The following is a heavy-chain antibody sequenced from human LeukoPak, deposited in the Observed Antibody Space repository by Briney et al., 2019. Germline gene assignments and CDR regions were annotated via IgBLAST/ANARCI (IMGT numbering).Heavy chain of an antibody. D-gene: IGHD6-6*01. J-gene: IGHJ4*02. CDR3: ARDSSSSLDY. CDR1: GGSFSGYY. V-gene: IGHV4-34*01. CDR2: INHSGST. Sequence: SETLSLTCAVYGGSFSGYYWSWIRQPPGKGLEWIGEINHSGSTNYNPSLKSRVTISVDTSKNQFSLKLSSVTAADTAVYYCARDSSSSLDYWGQGTLVTVSS.